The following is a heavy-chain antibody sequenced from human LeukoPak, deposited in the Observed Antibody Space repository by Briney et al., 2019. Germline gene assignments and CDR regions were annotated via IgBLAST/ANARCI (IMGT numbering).Heavy chain of an antibody. CDR1: GFTFSSYS. J-gene: IGHJ3*01. Sequence: PGGSLRLSCAASGFTFSSYSMNWVRQAPGKGLEWVSSISSSSDYICYADSVKGRLTTSRDNAKNSLYLQMNSLRAEDTAVYYCARGHSGSYQRTDAFDLWGQGTMVTVSS. CDR2: ISSSSDYI. D-gene: IGHD1-26*01. V-gene: IGHV3-21*01. CDR3: ARGHSGSYQRTDAFDL.